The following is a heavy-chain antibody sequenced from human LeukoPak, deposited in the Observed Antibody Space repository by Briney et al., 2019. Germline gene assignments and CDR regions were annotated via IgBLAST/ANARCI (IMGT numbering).Heavy chain of an antibody. CDR3: ATSSGYYDFWSGYFPGHYYYYYGMDV. V-gene: IGHV3-23*01. CDR2: ISGSGGST. D-gene: IGHD3-3*01. CDR1: GFTFSSYA. Sequence: GSLRLSCAASGFTFSSYAMSWVRQAPGQGLEWVSAISGSGGSTYYADPVKGRFTISRDNSKNTLYLQMNSLRAEDTAVYYYATSSGYYDFWSGYFPGHYYYYYGMDVWGQGTTVTVSS. J-gene: IGHJ6*02.